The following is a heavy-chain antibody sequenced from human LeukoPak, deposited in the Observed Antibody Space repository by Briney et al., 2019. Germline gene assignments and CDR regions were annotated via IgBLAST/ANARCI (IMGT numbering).Heavy chain of an antibody. D-gene: IGHD2-2*01. J-gene: IGHJ3*02. CDR2: MNQDGSEK. CDR3: ARDLGPADAFDI. V-gene: IGHV3-7*01. Sequence: QPGGSLRLSCAASGFTFSSYWMSWVRQAPGKGLEWVANMNQDGSEKYYVDSVKGRFTISRDNAKNSLYLQMNSLRAEDTAVYYCARDLGPADAFDIWGQGTMVTVSS. CDR1: GFTFSSYW.